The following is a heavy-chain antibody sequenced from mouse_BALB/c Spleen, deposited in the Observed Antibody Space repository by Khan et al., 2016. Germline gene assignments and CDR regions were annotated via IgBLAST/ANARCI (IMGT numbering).Heavy chain of an antibody. D-gene: IGHD1-1*01. J-gene: IGHJ3*01. Sequence: QIQLVQSGPELKKPGETVKISCKASGYTFTNYGMNWVKQAPGKGLKWMGWINTNTGEPTYAEEFKGRFAFSLETSASTAYLQINNLKNEDTATDFCAEEYYSSNWFAYWGQGTLVTVSA. CDR2: INTNTGEP. V-gene: IGHV9-3*02. CDR3: AEEYYSSNWFAY. CDR1: GYTFTNYG.